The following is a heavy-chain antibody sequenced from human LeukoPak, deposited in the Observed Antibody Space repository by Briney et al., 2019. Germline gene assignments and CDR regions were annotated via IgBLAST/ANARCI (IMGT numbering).Heavy chain of an antibody. Sequence: GGSLRLSCAASGFTFSSYSMNWVRQAPGKGLEWVSYINSGSSYMYYPDSVKGRFTISRDNAKNSLYLQMDSLRDEDTAVYYCAREDDDWGPNAFDVWGQGTVVTVSS. CDR3: AREDDDWGPNAFDV. D-gene: IGHD7-27*01. CDR2: INSGSSYM. V-gene: IGHV3-48*02. CDR1: GFTFSSYS. J-gene: IGHJ3*01.